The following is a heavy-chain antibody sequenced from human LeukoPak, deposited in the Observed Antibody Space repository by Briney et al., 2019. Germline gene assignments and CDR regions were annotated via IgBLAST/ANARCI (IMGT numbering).Heavy chain of an antibody. CDR2: IYTSGDT. D-gene: IGHD3-10*01. Sequence: SETLSLTCTVSGDSISSGDYYWSWIRQPAGKGLEWIGRIYTSGDTNYNPSLRSRVTISLNTSKNQFSLKLSSVTAADTAVYYCARSMVRGIITGVFDCWGQGTLVTVSS. V-gene: IGHV4-61*02. CDR3: ARSMVRGIITGVFDC. J-gene: IGHJ4*02. CDR1: GDSISSGDYY.